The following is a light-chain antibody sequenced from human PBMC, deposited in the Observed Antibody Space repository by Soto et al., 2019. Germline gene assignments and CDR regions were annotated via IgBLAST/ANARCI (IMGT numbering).Light chain of an antibody. V-gene: IGLV3-25*03. Sequence: SYELTQPPSVSVSPGQTARITCSGDAVPKQYAYWYQQKPGQAPVLLIYKDNERPSGIPERFSASSSGTTITLTISGVQAEDEADYFCQSGDSSGTAWVFGGGTKVTVL. J-gene: IGLJ3*02. CDR2: KDN. CDR1: AVPKQY. CDR3: QSGDSSGTAWV.